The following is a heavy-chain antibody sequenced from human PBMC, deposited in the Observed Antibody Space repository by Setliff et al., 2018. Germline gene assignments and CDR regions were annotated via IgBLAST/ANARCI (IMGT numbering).Heavy chain of an antibody. Sequence: GGSLRLSCAASGFIVSDKHMTWLRQAPGRGLEWVSVIYNSDSTYYADSVKGRFTISRDDSKNMVNLQMNSLRAEDTAVYYCARDWIQPYFALSFDSWDQLPWSPSPQ. CDR2: IYNSDST. CDR3: ARDWIQPYFALSFDS. D-gene: IGHD5-18*01. J-gene: IGHJ4*01. V-gene: IGHV3-53*01. CDR1: GFIVSDKH.